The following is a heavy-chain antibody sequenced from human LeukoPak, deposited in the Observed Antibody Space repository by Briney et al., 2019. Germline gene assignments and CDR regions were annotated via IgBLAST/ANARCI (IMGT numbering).Heavy chain of an antibody. J-gene: IGHJ5*02. Sequence: ASVKVSCKASGYTFTGYYMHWVRQAPGQGLEWMGWINPNSGGTNYAQKFQGRVTMTRDTSISTAYMELSRLRSGDTAVYYCARVAIVVVRHSFDPWGQGTLVTVSS. CDR1: GYTFTGYY. CDR2: INPNSGGT. D-gene: IGHD2-15*01. CDR3: ARVAIVVVRHSFDP. V-gene: IGHV1-2*02.